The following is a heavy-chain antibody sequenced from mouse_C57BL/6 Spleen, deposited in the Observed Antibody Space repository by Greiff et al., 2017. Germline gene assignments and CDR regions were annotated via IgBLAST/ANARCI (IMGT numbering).Heavy chain of an antibody. J-gene: IGHJ1*03. V-gene: IGHV5-17*01. Sequence: EVKLVESGGGLVKPGGSLKLSCAASGFTFSDYGMHWVRQAPEKGLEWVAYISSGSSTIYYADTVKGRFTISRDNAKHTLFLQMTSLRSEDTAMYCCAYYGSSCGYFDVWGTGTTVTVSS. CDR3: AYYGSSCGYFDV. CDR1: GFTFSDYG. CDR2: ISSGSSTI. D-gene: IGHD1-1*01.